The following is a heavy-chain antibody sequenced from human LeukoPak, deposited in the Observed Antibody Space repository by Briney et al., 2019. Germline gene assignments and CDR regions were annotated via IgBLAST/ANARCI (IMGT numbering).Heavy chain of an antibody. CDR2: IIPIFGTA. CDR3: ANHPRGRGLNNAPFDY. V-gene: IGHV1-69*13. J-gene: IGHJ4*02. D-gene: IGHD1-14*01. CDR1: GGTFSSYA. Sequence: ASVKVSCKASGGTFSSYAISWVRQAPGQGLEWMGGIIPIFGTANYAQKFQGRVTITADESTSTAYMELSSLRAEDTAVYYCANHPRGRGLNNAPFDYWGQGTLVTVPS.